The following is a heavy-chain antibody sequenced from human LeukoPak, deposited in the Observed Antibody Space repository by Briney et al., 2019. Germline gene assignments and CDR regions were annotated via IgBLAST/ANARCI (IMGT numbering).Heavy chain of an antibody. V-gene: IGHV1-46*01. CDR2: ISPSGGST. CDR1: GYTFTSNY. Sequence: ASVKVSCKAFGYTFTSNYMHWVRQAPGQGPEWMGVISPSGGSTTYAQKFQGRVTLTRDMSTSTAYMELSSLRSEDTAVYYCARGGGDVVVNFDYWGQGTLVTVSS. D-gene: IGHD2-15*01. J-gene: IGHJ4*02. CDR3: ARGGGDVVVNFDY.